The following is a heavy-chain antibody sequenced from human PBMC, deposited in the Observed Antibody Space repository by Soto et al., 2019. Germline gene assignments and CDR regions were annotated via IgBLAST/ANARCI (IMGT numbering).Heavy chain of an antibody. CDR2: IYYSGST. J-gene: IGHJ6*03. V-gene: IGHV4-59*08. CDR1: GDSIISYY. CDR3: ARTGDRSGYYYYYMDV. Sequence: SETLSLTCTVSGDSIISYYWTWIRQPPGKGLEWIGNIYYSGSTRYNPSLKSRVTISLDTSKDQFSLKVTSVTAADTAVYYCARTGDRSGYYYYYMDVWGKGTTVTV. D-gene: IGHD7-27*01.